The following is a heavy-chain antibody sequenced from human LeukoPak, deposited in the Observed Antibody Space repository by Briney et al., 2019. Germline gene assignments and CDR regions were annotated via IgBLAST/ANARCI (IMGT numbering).Heavy chain of an antibody. CDR3: ARLGATAAFDI. J-gene: IGHJ3*02. CDR1: GYTFTGYY. CDR2: INPNSGGT. Sequence: GASVQVSCKACGYTFTGYYMHWLRQAPGQGLEWMGWINPNSGGTNYAQKFQGRVTMTRDTSIRPAYMELSRLRSDDTAVYYCARLGATAAFDIWGRGTMVTVSS. D-gene: IGHD1-26*01. V-gene: IGHV1-2*02.